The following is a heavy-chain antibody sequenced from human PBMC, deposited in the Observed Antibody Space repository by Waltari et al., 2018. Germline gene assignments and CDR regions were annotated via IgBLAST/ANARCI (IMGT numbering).Heavy chain of an antibody. CDR2: IYYSART. CDR3: ARRLHTGWFDP. J-gene: IGHJ5*02. D-gene: IGHD6-25*01. V-gene: IGHV4-59*11. Sequence: QVQLQESGPGLVKPSETLSLTCTVSGGSISSHYWSWIRQPPGKGLEWIGYIYYSARTNYNPSLKSRVTISVDTSKNQFSLKLSSVTAADTAVYYCARRLHTGWFDPWGQGTLVTVSS. CDR1: GGSISSHY.